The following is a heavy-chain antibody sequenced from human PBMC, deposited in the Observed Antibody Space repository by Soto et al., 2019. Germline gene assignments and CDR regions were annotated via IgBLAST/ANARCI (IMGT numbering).Heavy chain of an antibody. CDR3: ARIRIEASVFDY. CDR1: GYTFARYY. V-gene: IGHV1-2*02. D-gene: IGHD2-21*01. CDR2: LNPYSGDT. Sequence: QVQLEQSGTEVKSPGASVKVSCKASGYTFARYYVHWLRQAPGQGLEWMGWLNPYSGDTRYAQKFQGRVIMTRDTSISTAYMQLSSLKSDDTAVYYCARIRIEASVFDYWGQGTLLTISS. J-gene: IGHJ4*02.